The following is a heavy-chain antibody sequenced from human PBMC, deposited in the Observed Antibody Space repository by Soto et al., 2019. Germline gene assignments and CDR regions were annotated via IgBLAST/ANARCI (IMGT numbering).Heavy chain of an antibody. Sequence: GGSLRLSCAASGCTFSSHAMSWVRQAPGKGLEWVSAISGSGGSTYYADSVKGRFTISRDNSKNTLYLQMNSLRAEDTAVYYCAKDLGGTVAPSISAFDYWGQGTLVTVSS. CDR1: GCTFSSHA. J-gene: IGHJ4*02. CDR2: ISGSGGST. CDR3: AKDLGGTVAPSISAFDY. V-gene: IGHV3-23*01. D-gene: IGHD4-4*01.